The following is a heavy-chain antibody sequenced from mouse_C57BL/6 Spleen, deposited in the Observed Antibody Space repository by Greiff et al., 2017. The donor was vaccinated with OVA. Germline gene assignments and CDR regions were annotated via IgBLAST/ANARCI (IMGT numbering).Heavy chain of an antibody. Sequence: VHVKQSGAELVRPGASVKLSCTASGFNIKDYYMHWVKQRPEQGLEWIGRIDPEDGDTEYAPKFQGKATMTADTSSNTAYLQLSSLTSEDTAVYYCTTLIYYDSTFAYWGQGTLVTVSA. CDR3: TTLIYYDSTFAY. V-gene: IGHV14-1*01. J-gene: IGHJ3*01. CDR2: IDPEDGDT. CDR1: GFNIKDYY. D-gene: IGHD2-4*01.